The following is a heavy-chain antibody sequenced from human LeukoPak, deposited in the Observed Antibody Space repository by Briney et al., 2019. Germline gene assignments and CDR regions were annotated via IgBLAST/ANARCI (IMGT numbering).Heavy chain of an antibody. CDR3: GKGVYYCSSSSCPQYYYYMDV. CDR1: GFTFSSYA. J-gene: IGHJ6*03. D-gene: IGHD2-15*01. V-gene: IGHV3-23*01. Sequence: GGSLRLSCAASGFTFSSYAMSWVRQAPGKGLEWVSGISGSGGRTYYADSVKGRFTISRDNSKNTLYLQMNSLRPEDTAVYYCGKGVYYCSSSSCPQYYYYMDVWGKGTTVTVSS. CDR2: ISGSGGRT.